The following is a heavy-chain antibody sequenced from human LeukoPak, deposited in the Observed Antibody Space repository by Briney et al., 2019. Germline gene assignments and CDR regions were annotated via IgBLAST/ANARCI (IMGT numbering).Heavy chain of an antibody. CDR2: IIPIFGTA. Sequence: XVKVSCKASGGTFSSYAISWVRQAPGQGLEWMGRIIPIFGTANYAQKFQCRVTITTDESTSTAYMELSSLRSEDTAVYYCASQSEGAVAGYYFDYWGQGTLVTVSS. J-gene: IGHJ4*02. CDR1: GGTFSSYA. D-gene: IGHD6-19*01. V-gene: IGHV1-69*05. CDR3: ASQSEGAVAGYYFDY.